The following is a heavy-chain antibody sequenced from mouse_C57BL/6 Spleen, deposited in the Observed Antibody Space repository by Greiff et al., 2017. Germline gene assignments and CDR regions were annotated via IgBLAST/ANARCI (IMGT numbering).Heavy chain of an antibody. V-gene: IGHV14-3*01. CDR1: GFNIKNTY. D-gene: IGHD1-1*01. CDR3: APFITTVEMDY. CDR2: IDPANGNT. Sequence: EVQRVESVAELVRPGASVKLSCTASGFNIKNTYMHWVKQRPEQGLEWIGRIDPANGNTKYAPKFQGKATITADTSSNTSYLQLSSLTSEDTAIYYCAPFITTVEMDYWGQGTSVTVSS. J-gene: IGHJ4*01.